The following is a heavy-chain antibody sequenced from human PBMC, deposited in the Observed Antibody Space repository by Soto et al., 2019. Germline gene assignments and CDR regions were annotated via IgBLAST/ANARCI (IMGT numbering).Heavy chain of an antibody. CDR3: ARGAGGAYYVDY. J-gene: IGHJ4*02. D-gene: IGHD2-21*01. V-gene: IGHV3-74*01. CDR2: SNGDGSRT. CDR1: GFTFSSYW. Sequence: EVQLVESGGGLVQPGGSLRLSCAASGFTFSSYWMHWVRQAPGKGLVWVSRSNGDGSRTSYADSVKGQFTISRDNARNTLYLQMISLGAEDTAVYYCARGAGGAYYVDYWGQGTLVTVSS.